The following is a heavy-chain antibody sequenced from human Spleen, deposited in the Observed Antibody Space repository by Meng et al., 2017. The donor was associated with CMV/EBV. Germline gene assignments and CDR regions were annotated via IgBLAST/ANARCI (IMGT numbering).Heavy chain of an antibody. Sequence: ASVKVSCKASGYTFTGYYMHWVRQAPGQGLEWMGWINPNSGGTNYAQKFQGRVMMTTDTSITTAYMELRSLRSDDTAVYYCARDRLAAGGGTGYWGQGTLVTVSS. CDR1: GYTFTGYY. J-gene: IGHJ4*02. CDR3: ARDRLAAGGGTGY. D-gene: IGHD6-13*01. CDR2: INPNSGGT. V-gene: IGHV1-2*02.